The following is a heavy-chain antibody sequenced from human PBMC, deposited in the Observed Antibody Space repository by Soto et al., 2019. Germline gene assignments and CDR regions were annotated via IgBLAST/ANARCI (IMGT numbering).Heavy chain of an antibody. CDR2: MNPNSGNT. Sequence: ASVKVSCKASGYTFTSSDINWVRQATGQGLEWMGWMNPNSGNTGYAQKFQGRVTMTRNTSISTAYMELSSLRSEDTAVYYCARLRCSGGSCAYYFDYWGQGTLVTVSS. CDR3: ARLRCSGGSCAYYFDY. V-gene: IGHV1-8*01. CDR1: GYTFTSSD. D-gene: IGHD2-15*01. J-gene: IGHJ4*02.